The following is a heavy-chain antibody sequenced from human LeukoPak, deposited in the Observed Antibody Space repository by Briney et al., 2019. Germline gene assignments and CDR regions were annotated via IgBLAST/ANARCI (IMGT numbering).Heavy chain of an antibody. CDR2: ISSSSSTI. D-gene: IGHD6-13*01. V-gene: IGHV3-48*04. J-gene: IGHJ4*02. CDR3: ARDSLYSSSWYNYFDY. CDR1: GFTFSSYS. Sequence: GGSLRLSCAASGFTFSSYSMNWVRQAPGKGLEWVSYISSSSSTIYYADSVKGRFTISRDNAKNSLCLQMNSLRAEDTGVYYCARDSLYSSSWYNYFDYWGQGTLVTVSS.